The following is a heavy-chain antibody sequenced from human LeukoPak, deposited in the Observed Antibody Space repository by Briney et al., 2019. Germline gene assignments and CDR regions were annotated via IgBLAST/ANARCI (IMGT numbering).Heavy chain of an antibody. CDR2: ISYDGSNK. CDR1: GFTFSSYG. V-gene: IGHV3-30*03. D-gene: IGHD4-17*01. J-gene: IGHJ4*02. CDR3: ARDDYGDYESLDY. Sequence: PGRSLRLSCAASGFTFSSYGMHWVRQAPGKGLEWVAVISYDGSNKYYADSVKGRFTISRDNSKNTLYLQMNSLRAEDTAVYYCARDDYGDYESLDYWGQGTLVTVSS.